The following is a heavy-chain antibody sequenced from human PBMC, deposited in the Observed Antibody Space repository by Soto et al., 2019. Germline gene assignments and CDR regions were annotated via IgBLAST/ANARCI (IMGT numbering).Heavy chain of an antibody. Sequence: GGSLRLSCAASGFTFSSYWMGWVRQAPGKGLEWVANIKQDGSEKYYVDSVKGRFTISRDNAKNSLYLQMNSLRAEDTAVYYCARDRVLRFLEWLPYYGMDVWGQGTTVTVSS. CDR1: GFTFSSYW. CDR3: ARDRVLRFLEWLPYYGMDV. J-gene: IGHJ6*02. CDR2: IKQDGSEK. D-gene: IGHD3-3*01. V-gene: IGHV3-7*01.